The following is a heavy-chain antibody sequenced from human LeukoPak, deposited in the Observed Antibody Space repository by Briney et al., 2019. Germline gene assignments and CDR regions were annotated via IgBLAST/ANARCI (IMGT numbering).Heavy chain of an antibody. CDR3: ARDGESGYEVYYYYYYMDV. CDR1: GYTFTSYG. CDR2: ISAYNGNT. Sequence: GASVKVSCKASGYTFTSYGISWVRQAPGQGLEWMGWISAYNGNTNYAQKLQGRVTMTTDTSTSTAYMELRSLRSDDTAVYYCARDGESGYEVYYYYYYMDVWGKGTTVTVSS. V-gene: IGHV1-18*01. D-gene: IGHD5-12*01. J-gene: IGHJ6*03.